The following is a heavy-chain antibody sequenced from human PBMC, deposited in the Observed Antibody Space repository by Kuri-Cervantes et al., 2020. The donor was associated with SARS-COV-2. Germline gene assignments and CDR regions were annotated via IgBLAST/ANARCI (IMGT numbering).Heavy chain of an antibody. CDR1: GFTFTSSA. CDR2: IVVGSGNT. Sequence: SVKVSCKASGFTFTSSAMQWVRQARGQRLEWIGWIVVGSGNTNYAQKFQERVTITRDMSTSTAYMELSSLRSEDTAVYYCARVGSTMVRGVIMRGADAFDIWGQGTMVTVSS. D-gene: IGHD3-10*01. CDR3: ARVGSTMVRGVIMRGADAFDI. V-gene: IGHV1-58*02. J-gene: IGHJ3*02.